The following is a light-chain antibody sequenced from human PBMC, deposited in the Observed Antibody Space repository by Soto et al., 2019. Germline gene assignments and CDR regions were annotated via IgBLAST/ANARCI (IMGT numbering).Light chain of an antibody. J-gene: IGKJ5*01. V-gene: IGKV1-39*01. CDR2: AAY. CDR3: QPSYSTPIT. Sequence: DIQMTQSPSSLSASVGDRVTLTCQASQDITNSLNWYQQKPGKAPKLLIYAAYSLQSGVTSRFSGSGSGTDFTITISSLQPEDFATYYCQPSYSTPITVGQGTRLEIK. CDR1: QDITNS.